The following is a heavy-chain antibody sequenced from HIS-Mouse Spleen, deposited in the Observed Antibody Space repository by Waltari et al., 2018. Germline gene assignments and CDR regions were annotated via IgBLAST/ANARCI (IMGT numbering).Heavy chain of an antibody. J-gene: IGHJ3*02. CDR1: GGSISSSSYY. Sequence: QLQLQESGPGLVKPSETLSLTCTVSGGSISSSSYYWGWIRQPPGKGLGWIGSIYYSGSTSYNPSLKSRVTISVDTSKNQFSLKLSSVTAADTAVYYCARAPTGFLEWFDAFDIWGQGTMVTVSS. D-gene: IGHD3-3*01. V-gene: IGHV4-39*07. CDR2: IYYSGST. CDR3: ARAPTGFLEWFDAFDI.